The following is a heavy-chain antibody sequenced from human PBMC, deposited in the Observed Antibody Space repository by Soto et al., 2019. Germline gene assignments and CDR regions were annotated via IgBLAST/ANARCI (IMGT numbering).Heavy chain of an antibody. CDR2: ISGSGGST. Sequence: GGSLRLSCAASGFTFSSYAMSWVRQAPGKGLEWVSAISGSGGSTYYADSVKGRFTISRDNSKNTLYLQMNSLRAEDTAVYYCAKEYCSSTSCYNHYYYYMDVWGKGTTVTVSS. CDR3: AKEYCSSTSCYNHYYYYMDV. V-gene: IGHV3-23*01. D-gene: IGHD2-2*02. J-gene: IGHJ6*03. CDR1: GFTFSSYA.